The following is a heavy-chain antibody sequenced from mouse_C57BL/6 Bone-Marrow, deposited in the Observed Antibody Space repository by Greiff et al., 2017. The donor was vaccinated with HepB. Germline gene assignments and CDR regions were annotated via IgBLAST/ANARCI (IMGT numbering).Heavy chain of an antibody. CDR3: ASRKRFYDGFLYFGV. CDR2: IYPGDGDT. CDR1: GYAFSSYW. D-gene: IGHD2-3*01. Sequence: VQLQQSGAELVKPGASVKISCKASGYAFSSYWMNWVKQRPGKGLEWIGKIYPGDGDTNYNGKFKGKATLTADKSSSTAFMQLSSLTSEDSAVYFCASRKRFYDGFLYFGVWGTGTTVTVSS. J-gene: IGHJ1*03. V-gene: IGHV1-80*01.